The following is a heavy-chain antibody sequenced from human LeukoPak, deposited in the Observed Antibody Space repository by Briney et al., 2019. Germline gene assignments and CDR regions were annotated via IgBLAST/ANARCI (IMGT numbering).Heavy chain of an antibody. D-gene: IGHD2-8*01. Sequence: GGSLRLSCAASGFTFSSYSMNWARQAPGKGLEWVSSISSNSIYIYYAGSVEGRFTISRDNAKNSLYLQMNSLRAEDTAVYYCARDLTSGPTRHDYWGQGTLVTVSS. V-gene: IGHV3-21*06. J-gene: IGHJ4*02. CDR1: GFTFSSYS. CDR3: ARDLTSGPTRHDY. CDR2: ISSNSIYI.